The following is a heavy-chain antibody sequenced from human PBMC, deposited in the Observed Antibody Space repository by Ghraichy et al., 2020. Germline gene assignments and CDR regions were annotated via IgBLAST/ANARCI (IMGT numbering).Heavy chain of an antibody. CDR3: ARGRVLWFGELFDY. CDR2: IYYSGST. D-gene: IGHD3-10*01. V-gene: IGHV4-59*01. J-gene: IGHJ4*02. CDR1: GRSISSYY. Sequence: TLSLTCTASGRSISSYYWSWIRQPPGKGLEWIGYIYYSGSTNYNPSLKSRVTISVDTSKNQFSLKLSSVTAADTAVYYCARGRVLWFGELFDYWGQGTLVPVSS.